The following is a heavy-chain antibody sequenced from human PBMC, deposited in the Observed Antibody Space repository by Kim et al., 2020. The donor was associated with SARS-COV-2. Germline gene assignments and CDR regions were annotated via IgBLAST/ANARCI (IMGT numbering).Heavy chain of an antibody. CDR3: ARDSSSWYGASQFDP. CDR1: GYTFTSYG. D-gene: IGHD6-13*01. J-gene: IGHJ5*02. Sequence: ASVKVSCKASGYTFTSYGISWVRQAPGQGLEWMGWISAYNGNTNYAQKLQGRVTMTTDTSTSTAYMELRSLRSDDTAVYYCARDSSSWYGASQFDPWGQGTLVTVSS. V-gene: IGHV1-18*01. CDR2: ISAYNGNT.